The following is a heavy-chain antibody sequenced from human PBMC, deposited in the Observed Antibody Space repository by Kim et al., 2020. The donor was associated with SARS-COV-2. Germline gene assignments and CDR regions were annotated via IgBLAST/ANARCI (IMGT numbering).Heavy chain of an antibody. V-gene: IGHV3-30*04. J-gene: IGHJ4*01. CDR3: ARGPWSSSWIYYFDY. Sequence: GGSLRLSCAASGFTFSSYAMHWVRQAPGKGLEWVAVISYDGSNKYYADSVKGRFTISRDNSKNTLYLQMNSLRAEDTAVYYCARGPWSSSWIYYFDYWG. CDR2: ISYDGSNK. D-gene: IGHD6-13*01. CDR1: GFTFSSYA.